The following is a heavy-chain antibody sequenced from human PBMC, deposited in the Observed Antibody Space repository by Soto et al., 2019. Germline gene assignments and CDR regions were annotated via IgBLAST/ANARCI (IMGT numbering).Heavy chain of an antibody. CDR3: AKARSRSSGGYDPYYYYYYCMDV. Sequence: QVQLVESGGGVVQPGRSLRLSCAASGFTFSSYGMHWVRQAPGKGLEWVAVISYDGSNKYYADSVKGRFTISRDNSKNTLYLQMNSQSAEDTAVYYCAKARSRSSGGYDPYYYYYYCMDVWGQGTTVTVSS. D-gene: IGHD6-19*01. CDR1: GFTFSSYG. CDR2: ISYDGSNK. J-gene: IGHJ6*02. V-gene: IGHV3-30*18.